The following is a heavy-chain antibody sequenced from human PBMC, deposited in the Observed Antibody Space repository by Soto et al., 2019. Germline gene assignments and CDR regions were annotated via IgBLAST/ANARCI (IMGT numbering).Heavy chain of an antibody. CDR2: IYPGDSDT. V-gene: IGHV5-51*01. Sequence: PGESLKISCKGSGYSFTSYWIGWVRQMPGKGLEWMGIIYPGDSDTRYSPSFQGQVTISADKSISTAYLQWSSLKASDTAMYYCARALPQPLGYYYYGMDVWGQGTTVTVSS. D-gene: IGHD7-27*01. J-gene: IGHJ6*02. CDR3: ARALPQPLGYYYYGMDV. CDR1: GYSFTSYW.